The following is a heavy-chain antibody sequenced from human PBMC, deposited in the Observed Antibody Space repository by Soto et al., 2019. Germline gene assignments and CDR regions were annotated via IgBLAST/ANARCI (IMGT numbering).Heavy chain of an antibody. V-gene: IGHV3-30*18. CDR2: ISYDGRNK. D-gene: IGHD3-22*01. CDR3: AKSNRGAYDTPDF. J-gene: IGHJ4*02. Sequence: QVQLVESGGGVVQPGRSLRLSCAASGFSLNDYGMHWVRQPPGKGLEWVAVISYDGRNKYYTDSVRGRFTISRDISKGTLYLQMNSLRPYDTAVYYCAKSNRGAYDTPDFWGQGTLVTVS. CDR1: GFSLNDYG.